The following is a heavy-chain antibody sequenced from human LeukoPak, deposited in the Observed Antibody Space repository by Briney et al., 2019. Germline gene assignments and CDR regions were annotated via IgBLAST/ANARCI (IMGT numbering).Heavy chain of an antibody. Sequence: PSETLSLTCTVSGGSISSSSYYWGWIRQPPGKGLEWIGSIYYSGSTYYNPPLKSRVTISVDTSKNQFSLKLSSVAAADTAVYYCARHVYREYCTGGVCYEYYYYYMDVWGKGTTVTVSS. CDR2: IYYSGST. CDR3: ARHVYREYCTGGVCYEYYYYYMDV. J-gene: IGHJ6*03. D-gene: IGHD2-8*02. CDR1: GGSISSSSYY. V-gene: IGHV4-39*01.